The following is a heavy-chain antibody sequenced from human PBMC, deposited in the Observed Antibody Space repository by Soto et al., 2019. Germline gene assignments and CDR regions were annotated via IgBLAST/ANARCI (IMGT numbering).Heavy chain of an antibody. V-gene: IGHV3-7*01. J-gene: IGHJ4*02. Sequence: EVQLVESGGGLVQPGESLRLSCAASGFGISTSWMSWVRQAPGRGLEWVANIRQDGSGKSYVDSVKGRFTISRDNAKNSLYLQMNSLRAEDTALYYCARHLEYCSGGRCYAVYDYWGQGTLVTVSS. CDR2: IRQDGSGK. CDR1: GFGISTSW. D-gene: IGHD2-15*01. CDR3: ARHLEYCSGGRCYAVYDY.